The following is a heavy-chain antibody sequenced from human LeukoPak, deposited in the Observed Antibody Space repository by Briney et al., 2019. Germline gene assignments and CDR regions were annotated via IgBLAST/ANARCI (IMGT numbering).Heavy chain of an antibody. CDR1: GFTFSSYW. D-gene: IGHD1-26*01. J-gene: IGHJ4*02. V-gene: IGHV3-7*01. CDR2: IKQDGSEK. CDR3: ARENNDGIVGATMEGFDY. Sequence: GGSLRLSCAASGFTFSSYWMSWVRQAPGKGLEWVANIKQDGSEKYYVDSVKGRFTISRDNAKNSLYLQMNSLRAEDTAVYYCARENNDGIVGATMEGFDYWGQGTLVTVSS.